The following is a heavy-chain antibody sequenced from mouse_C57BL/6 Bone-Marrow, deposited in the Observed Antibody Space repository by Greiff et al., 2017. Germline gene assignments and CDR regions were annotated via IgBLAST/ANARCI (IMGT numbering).Heavy chain of an antibody. CDR3: ARSGYGNFLYYFDY. CDR2: INPGSGGT. J-gene: IGHJ2*01. D-gene: IGHD2-1*01. Sequence: QVQLQQSGAELVRPGTSVKVSCKASGYAFTNYLIEWVKQRPGQGLEWIGVINPGSGGTNYNEKFKGKATLTADKSSSTAYMQLSSLTSEDSAVYFCARSGYGNFLYYFDYWGQGTTRTVSS. CDR1: GYAFTNYL. V-gene: IGHV1-54*01.